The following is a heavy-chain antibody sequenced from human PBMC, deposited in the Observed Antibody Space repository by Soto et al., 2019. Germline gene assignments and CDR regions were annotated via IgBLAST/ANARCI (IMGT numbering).Heavy chain of an antibody. CDR1: GGSISSGGYY. J-gene: IGHJ5*02. CDR2: IYYSGST. Sequence: SETLSLTCTVSGGSISSGGYYWSWIRQHPGKGLEWIGYIYYSGSTYYNPSLKSRVTISVDTSKNQFSLKLSSVTAADTAVYYCARTTRTHWFDPWGQGTLVTVSS. CDR3: ARTTRTHWFDP. V-gene: IGHV4-31*03.